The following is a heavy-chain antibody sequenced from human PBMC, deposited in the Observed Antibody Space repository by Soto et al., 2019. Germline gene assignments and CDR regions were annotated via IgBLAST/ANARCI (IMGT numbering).Heavy chain of an antibody. CDR2: ISSSTSNI. Sequence: EVQLVESGGDLVQPGGSLRLSCAASGFTFSSYSMNWVRQAPGKGLEWVSYISSSTSNIYYADSVKGRFTISRDNAKNSLYLQMNSLRDEDTAAYYCAREGWLHLDYHYYAMDVWGQGTTVTVSS. CDR3: AREGWLHLDYHYYAMDV. J-gene: IGHJ6*02. D-gene: IGHD5-12*01. CDR1: GFTFSSYS. V-gene: IGHV3-48*02.